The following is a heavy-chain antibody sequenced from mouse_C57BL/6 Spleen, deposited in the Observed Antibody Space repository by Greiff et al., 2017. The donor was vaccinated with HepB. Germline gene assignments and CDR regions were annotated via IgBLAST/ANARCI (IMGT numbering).Heavy chain of an antibody. CDR1: GYTFTGYW. CDR3: ARIGDYYCSSYEAMDY. CDR2: ILPGSGST. D-gene: IGHD1-1*01. Sequence: QVQLKQSGAELMKPGASVKLSCKATGYTFTGYWIEWVKQRPGHGLEWIGEILPGSGSTNYNEKFKGKATFTADTSSNTAYMQLSSLTTEDSAIYYCARIGDYYCSSYEAMDYWGQGTSVTVSS. V-gene: IGHV1-9*01. J-gene: IGHJ4*01.